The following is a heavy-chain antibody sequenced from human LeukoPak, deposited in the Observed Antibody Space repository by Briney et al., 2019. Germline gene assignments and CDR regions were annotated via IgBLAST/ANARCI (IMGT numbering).Heavy chain of an antibody. V-gene: IGHV1-46*01. CDR1: GYTFTAHY. Sequence: ASVKVSCKASGYTFTAHYIHWVRQAPGQGLEWMGIINPSGGTTSYAQKFQGRVTMTRDTSTTTVYMELSSLRSEDTAMYYCARARGNWNDRNWFDPWGQGTLVTVSS. CDR3: ARARGNWNDRNWFDP. D-gene: IGHD1-20*01. J-gene: IGHJ5*02. CDR2: INPSGGTT.